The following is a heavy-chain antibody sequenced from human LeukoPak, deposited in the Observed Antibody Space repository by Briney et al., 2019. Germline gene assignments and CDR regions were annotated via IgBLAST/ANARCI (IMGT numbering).Heavy chain of an antibody. CDR1: GFTVTSNY. V-gene: IGHV3-53*01. J-gene: IGHJ6*03. CDR3: ARASDTGSYYPYNYYYMDV. D-gene: IGHD1-26*01. CDR2: IYIGGTT. Sequence: GESLRLSCAASGFTVTSNYMSWVRQAPVRGLEWVSFIYIGGTTYYADSVKGRFTISRDSSKNTMFLQINSLRAEDTAVYYCARASDTGSYYPYNYYYMDVWGKGTTVTISS.